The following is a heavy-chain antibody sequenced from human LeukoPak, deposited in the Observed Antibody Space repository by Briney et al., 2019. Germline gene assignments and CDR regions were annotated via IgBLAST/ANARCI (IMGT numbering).Heavy chain of an antibody. J-gene: IGHJ6*02. Sequence: GGSLRLSCAASGFTFSTYSMNWVRQAPGKGLEWVSSISSSSSYIYYADSVKGRFTISRDNAKNSLYLQMNSLRAEDTAVYYCARDLGVYGDYAYYYYGMDVWGQGTTVTVSS. V-gene: IGHV3-21*04. CDR1: GFTFSTYS. CDR3: ARDLGVYGDYAYYYYGMDV. CDR2: ISSSSSYI. D-gene: IGHD4-17*01.